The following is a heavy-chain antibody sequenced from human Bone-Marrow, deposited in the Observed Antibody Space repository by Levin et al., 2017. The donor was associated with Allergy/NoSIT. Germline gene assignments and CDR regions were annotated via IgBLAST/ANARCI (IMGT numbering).Heavy chain of an antibody. CDR2: ISYDGSNK. D-gene: IGHD5-18*01. CDR3: AKDRTRYGYRAFDL. CDR1: GFTFSSYG. V-gene: IGHV3-30*18. J-gene: IGHJ2*01. Sequence: GESLKISCAASGFTFSSYGMHWVRQAPGKGLEWVAVISYDGSNKYYADSVKGRFTISRDNSKNTLYLQMNSLRAEDTAVYYCAKDRTRYGYRAFDLWGRGTLVTVSS.